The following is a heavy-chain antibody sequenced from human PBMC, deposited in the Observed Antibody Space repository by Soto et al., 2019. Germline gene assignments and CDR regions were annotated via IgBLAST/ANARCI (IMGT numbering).Heavy chain of an antibody. D-gene: IGHD6-6*01. J-gene: IGHJ6*03. CDR3: ASLRTMQLVFEPRVAYHYYYYMDV. Sequence: SETLSLTCAVYGGSFSGYYWSWIRQPPGKGLEWIGEINHSGSTNYNPSLKSRVTISVDTSKNQFSLKLSSVTAADTAVYYCASLRTMQLVFEPRVAYHYYYYMDVWGKGTTVTVSS. V-gene: IGHV4-34*01. CDR1: GGSFSGYY. CDR2: INHSGST.